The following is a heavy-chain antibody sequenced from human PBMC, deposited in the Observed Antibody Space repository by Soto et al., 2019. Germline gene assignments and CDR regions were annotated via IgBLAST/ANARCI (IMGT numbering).Heavy chain of an antibody. CDR2: MNPNSGNT. Sequence: GASVKVSCKASGYTFTSYDINWVRQATGQGLEWMGWMNPNSGNTGYAQKFQGRVTMTRNTSISTAYMELSSLRSEDTAVYYCAGGFQYYYDSSGYYVPRRWFDPWGQGTLVTVSS. D-gene: IGHD3-22*01. CDR3: AGGFQYYYDSSGYYVPRRWFDP. CDR1: GYTFTSYD. J-gene: IGHJ5*02. V-gene: IGHV1-8*01.